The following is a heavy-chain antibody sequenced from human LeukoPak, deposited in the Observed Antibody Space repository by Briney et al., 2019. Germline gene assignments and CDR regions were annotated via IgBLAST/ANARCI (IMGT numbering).Heavy chain of an antibody. J-gene: IGHJ4*02. CDR2: ISYDGSNK. D-gene: IGHD6-13*01. CDR1: GFTFSSYG. V-gene: IGHV3-30*18. Sequence: GRSLRLSCAASGFTFSSYGMHWVRQAPGKGLEWVAVISYDGSNKYYADSVKGRFTISRDNSKNTLYLQMNSLRAEDTAVYYCAKDLGSSPVSYWGQGTLATVSS. CDR3: AKDLGSSPVSY.